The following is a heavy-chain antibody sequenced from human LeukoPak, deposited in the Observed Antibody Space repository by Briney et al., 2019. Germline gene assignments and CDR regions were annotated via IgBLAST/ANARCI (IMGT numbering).Heavy chain of an antibody. V-gene: IGHV4-4*02. CDR2: TSLSGHT. CDR1: GGSITTTNY. D-gene: IGHD1-26*01. Sequence: PSETLSLTCGVSGGSITTTNYWSWVRQPPGQGLEWIGETSLSGHTNYNPSLRSRVTMSLDESTNHLSLILASVTAADTAIYYCSRESGPFSPFGHWGQGTLVTVTS. CDR3: SRESGPFSPFGH. J-gene: IGHJ4*02.